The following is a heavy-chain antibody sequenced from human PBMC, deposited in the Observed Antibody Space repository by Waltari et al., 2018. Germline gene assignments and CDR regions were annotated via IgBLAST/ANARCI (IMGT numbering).Heavy chain of an antibody. CDR1: GGSISNTRPH. J-gene: IGHJ3*01. CDR2: VFYIGAT. V-gene: IGHV4-39*01. Sequence: QLQLQESGPGLVKPSETLSLTCSVSGGSISNTRPHWGWVRQPPGQGLEWIATVFYIGATYSSPSVMSRVTISRDTSKNQLSLTLGSVTAADTAMYYCATYIGASVGTAAFDVWGQGTMVTVSS. D-gene: IGHD5-12*01. CDR3: ATYIGASVGTAAFDV.